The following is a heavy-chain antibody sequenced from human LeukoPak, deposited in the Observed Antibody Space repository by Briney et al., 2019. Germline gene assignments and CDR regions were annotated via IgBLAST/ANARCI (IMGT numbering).Heavy chain of an antibody. D-gene: IGHD6-13*01. CDR2: TWYDGSNK. CDR1: GFTFSSYG. J-gene: IGHJ4*02. Sequence: PGRSLRLSCAASGFTFSSYGMHWVRQAPGKGLEWVAVTWYDGSNKYYADSVKGRFTISRDNSKNTLYLQMNSLRAEDTAVYYCAREGAPYSSSWYVDYWGQGTLVTVSS. V-gene: IGHV3-33*01. CDR3: AREGAPYSSSWYVDY.